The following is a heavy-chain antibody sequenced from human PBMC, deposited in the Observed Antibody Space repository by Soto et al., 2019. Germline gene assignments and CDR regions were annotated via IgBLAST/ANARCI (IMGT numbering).Heavy chain of an antibody. CDR2: IYPGGST. Sequence: PSETLSLTCTVSGGSMSSYYWSWIRQSAGQGLEWIGRIYPGGSTNYNPSLKSRVTMSADTSKNQFSLRLTSVTAADTAVYYCARANVGPPGGGSWIMPFDFWGQGTLVTVSS. CDR1: GGSMSSYY. D-gene: IGHD2-15*01. CDR3: ARANVGPPGGGSWIMPFDF. J-gene: IGHJ4*02. V-gene: IGHV4-4*07.